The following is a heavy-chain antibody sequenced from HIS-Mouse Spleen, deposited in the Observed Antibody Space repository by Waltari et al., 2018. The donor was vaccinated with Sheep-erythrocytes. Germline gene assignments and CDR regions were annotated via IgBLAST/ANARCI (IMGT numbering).Heavy chain of an antibody. V-gene: IGHV3-21*01. J-gene: IGHJ4*02. CDR2: ISRSSSYI. CDR1: GFTFSSYS. Sequence: EVQLVESGGGLVKPGGSLRLSCAASGFTFSSYSMNWVRQAPGKGLEWVSSISRSSSYISYADSVKGRFTIARDNAKNSLYLQMNSLRAEDTAVYYCARVASGATFDYWGQGTLVTVSS. D-gene: IGHD1-26*01. CDR3: ARVASGATFDY.